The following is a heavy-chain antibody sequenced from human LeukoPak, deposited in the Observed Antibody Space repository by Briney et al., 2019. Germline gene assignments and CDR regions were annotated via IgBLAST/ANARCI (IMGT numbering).Heavy chain of an antibody. CDR2: IYPSDSDT. CDR3: ATTTVTKGSPFDY. V-gene: IGHV5-51*01. Sequence: GESLKISCKGSGYSFATNWIGWVRQMPGKGLEWMGIIYPSDSDTRYSPSFQDQVAISADKSISTAYLQWSSLKASDTAMYYCATTTVTKGSPFDYWGQGTLVTVSS. J-gene: IGHJ4*02. CDR1: GYSFATNW. D-gene: IGHD4-11*01.